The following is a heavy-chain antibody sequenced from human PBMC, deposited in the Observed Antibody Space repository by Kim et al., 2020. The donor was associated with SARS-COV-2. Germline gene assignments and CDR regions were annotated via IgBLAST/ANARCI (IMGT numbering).Heavy chain of an antibody. J-gene: IGHJ6*01. V-gene: IGHV1-69*04. CDR3: AKPTVTTQGYYYGMDV. Sequence: SVKVSCKASGGTFSSYAISWVRQAPGQGLEWMGRLIPILGIANYAQKFQGRVTITADNSTSTAYMELSSLRSDDTAVYYCAKPTVTTQGYYYGMDVWGQ. CDR2: LIPILGIA. CDR1: GGTFSSYA. D-gene: IGHD4-17*01.